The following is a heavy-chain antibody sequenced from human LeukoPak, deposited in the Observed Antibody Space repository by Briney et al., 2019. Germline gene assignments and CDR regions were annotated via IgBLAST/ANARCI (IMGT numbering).Heavy chain of an antibody. J-gene: IGHJ4*02. V-gene: IGHV3-23*01. CDR2: ISGSGGST. Sequence: GGALRLSCAASGFTFSSYGMSWVRQAPGKGLEWVSAISGSGGSTYYADSVKGRFTISRDNSKNTLYLQMNSLKTEDTAVYYCTVISGDYWGQGTLVTVSS. CDR3: TVISGDY. D-gene: IGHD2-21*01. CDR1: GFTFSSYG.